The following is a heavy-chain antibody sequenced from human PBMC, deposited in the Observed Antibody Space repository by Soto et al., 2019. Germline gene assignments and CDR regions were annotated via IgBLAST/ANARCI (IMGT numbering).Heavy chain of an antibody. CDR3: ARVGQTYYYDSSLGWFDP. Sequence: ASVKVACKASGYTFTSYYMHWVRQAPGQGLERMGIINPSGGSTSYAQKFQGRVTMTRDTSTSTVYMELSSLRSEDTAVYYCARVGQTYYYDSSLGWFDPWGQGTLVTVS. J-gene: IGHJ5*02. CDR1: GYTFTSYY. V-gene: IGHV1-46*01. D-gene: IGHD3-22*01. CDR2: INPSGGST.